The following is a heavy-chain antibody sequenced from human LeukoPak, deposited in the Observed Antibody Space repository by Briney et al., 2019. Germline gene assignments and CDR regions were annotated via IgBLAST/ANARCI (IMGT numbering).Heavy chain of an antibody. CDR3: ARVGRAAGARYNWFDP. V-gene: IGHV4-34*01. J-gene: IGHJ5*02. CDR2: INHSGST. Sequence: PSETLPLTCAVYGGSFSGYYWNWIRQPPGKGLEWIGEINHSGSTNYNPSLKSRVTISVDTSKNQSSLKLSSVTAADTAVYYCARVGRAAGARYNWFDPWGQGTLVTVSS. D-gene: IGHD6-13*01. CDR1: GGSFSGYY.